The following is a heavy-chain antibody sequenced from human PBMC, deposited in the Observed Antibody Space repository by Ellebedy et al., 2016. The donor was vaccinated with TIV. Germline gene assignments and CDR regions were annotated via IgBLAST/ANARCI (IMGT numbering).Heavy chain of an antibody. J-gene: IGHJ4*02. CDR2: IYYSGST. CDR3: ATISKINIVVVPRGVFYFDY. V-gene: IGHV4-39*01. Sequence: SETLSLXXTVSGGSISSSSYYWGWIRQPPGKGLEWIGSIYYSGSTYYNPSLKSRVTISVDTSKNQFSLKLSSVTAADTAVYYCATISKINIVVVPRGVFYFDYWGQGTLVTV. CDR1: GGSISSSSYY. D-gene: IGHD2-2*01.